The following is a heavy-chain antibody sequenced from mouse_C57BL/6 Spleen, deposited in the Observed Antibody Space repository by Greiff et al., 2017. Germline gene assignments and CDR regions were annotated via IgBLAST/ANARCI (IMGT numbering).Heavy chain of an antibody. V-gene: IGHV1-64*01. CDR3: ARSHLYDYDDGYYFDY. J-gene: IGHJ2*01. CDR1: GYTFTSYW. CDR2: IHPNSGST. Sequence: VQLQQSGAELVKPGASVKLSCKASGYTFTSYWMHWVKQRPGQGLEWIGMIHPNSGSTNYNEKFKSKATLTVDKSSSTAYMQLSSLTSEDSAVYYCARSHLYDYDDGYYFDYWGQGTTLTVSS. D-gene: IGHD2-4*01.